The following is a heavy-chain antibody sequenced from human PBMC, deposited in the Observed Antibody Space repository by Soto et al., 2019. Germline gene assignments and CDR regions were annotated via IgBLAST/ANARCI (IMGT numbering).Heavy chain of an antibody. Sequence: LSLTCTVSGGSISSSSYYWGWIRQPPGKGLEWIGSIYYSGSTYYNPSLKSRVTISVDTSKNQFSLKLSSVTAADTAVYYCARHGMDYYDSSGYYFDYWGQG. J-gene: IGHJ4*02. CDR1: GGSISSSSYY. CDR3: ARHGMDYYDSSGYYFDY. CDR2: IYYSGST. D-gene: IGHD3-22*01. V-gene: IGHV4-39*01.